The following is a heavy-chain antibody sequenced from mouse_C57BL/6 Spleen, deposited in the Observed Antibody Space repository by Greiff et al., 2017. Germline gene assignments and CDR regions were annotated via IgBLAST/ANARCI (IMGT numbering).Heavy chain of an antibody. CDR2: INPSTGGT. D-gene: IGHD1-1*01. CDR3: ARLYYGSRRYFDV. Sequence: VQLQQSGPELVKPGASVKISCKASGYSFTGYYMNWVKQSPEKSLEWIGEINPSTGGTTYNQKFKAKATLTVDKSSSTAYMQLKSLTSEDSAVYYCARLYYGSRRYFDVWGTGTTVTVSS. J-gene: IGHJ1*03. CDR1: GYSFTGYY. V-gene: IGHV1-42*01.